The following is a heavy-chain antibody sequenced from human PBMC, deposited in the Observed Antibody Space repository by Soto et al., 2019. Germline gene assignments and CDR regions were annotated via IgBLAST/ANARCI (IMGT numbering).Heavy chain of an antibody. CDR2: IIPIYRAS. CDR3: VTDTXXGYNYWFFDL. J-gene: IGHJ2*01. D-gene: IGHD2-2*02. Sequence: QVQLVQSEAEVKKPGSSVKVSCXASGGXFGNLAISWVRQAPGQGLEWVAGIIPIYRASNYAEHFRGRISLTLDESTATTYLQLSSLTSEDSAIYYCVTDTXXGYNYWFFDLXXRXTQVTVSS. CDR1: GGXFGNLA. V-gene: IGHV1-69*01.